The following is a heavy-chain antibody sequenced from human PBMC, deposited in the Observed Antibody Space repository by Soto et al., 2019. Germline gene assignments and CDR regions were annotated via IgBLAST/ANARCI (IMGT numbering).Heavy chain of an antibody. V-gene: IGHV3-23*01. J-gene: IGHJ6*02. CDR2: ISGSGGST. CDR1: GFTFSSYA. Sequence: SGGSLRLSCAASGFTFSSYAMSWVRQAPGKGLEWVSAISGSGGSTYYADSVKGRFTISRDNSKNTLYLQMNSLRAEDTAVYYCAKSTGRGYYYYYGMDVWGQGTTVTVSS. D-gene: IGHD3-10*01. CDR3: AKSTGRGYYYYYGMDV.